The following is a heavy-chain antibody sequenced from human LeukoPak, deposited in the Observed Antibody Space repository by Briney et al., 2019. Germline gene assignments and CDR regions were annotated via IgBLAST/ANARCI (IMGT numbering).Heavy chain of an antibody. J-gene: IGHJ4*02. CDR3: ARRGSYLRKFDY. V-gene: IGHV4-39*07. CDR1: GGSISSYY. D-gene: IGHD1-26*01. Sequence: SETLSLTCTVSGGSISSYYWGWIRQPPGKGLEWIGSIYHSGSTYYNPSLKSRVTISVDTSKNQFSLKLSSVTAADTAVYYCARRGSYLRKFDYWGQGTLVTVSS. CDR2: IYHSGST.